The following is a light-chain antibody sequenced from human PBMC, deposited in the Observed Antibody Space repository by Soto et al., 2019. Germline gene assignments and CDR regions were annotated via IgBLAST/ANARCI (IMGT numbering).Light chain of an antibody. CDR3: AAWDDSLNGHVV. V-gene: IGLV1-44*01. CDR1: SSHIGSET. J-gene: IGLJ2*01. Sequence: QPVLTQPPSASGTPGQRVTISCSGSSSHIGSETLNWYQQLPGTAPKLLIYSNNQRPSGVPDRFSGSKSGTSASLAISGLQSEDEADYYCAAWDDSLNGHVVFGGGTKLTVL. CDR2: SNN.